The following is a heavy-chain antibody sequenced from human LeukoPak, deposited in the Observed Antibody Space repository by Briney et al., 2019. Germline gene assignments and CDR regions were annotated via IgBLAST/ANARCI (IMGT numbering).Heavy chain of an antibody. CDR1: GGSISSYY. CDR2: IYYSGST. J-gene: IGHJ6*03. CDR3: ARDLAYYYYMDV. Sequence: PSETLSLTCTVSGGSISSYYWSWIRQPPGKGLEWIGYIYYSGSTNYNPSLKSRVTISVDTSKNQFSLKLSSVTAADTAVYYCARDLAYYYYMDVWGKGTTVTVSS. V-gene: IGHV4-59*12.